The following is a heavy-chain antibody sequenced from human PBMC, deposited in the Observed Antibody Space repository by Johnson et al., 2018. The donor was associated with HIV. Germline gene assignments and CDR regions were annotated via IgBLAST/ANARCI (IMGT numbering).Heavy chain of an antibody. CDR3: ARSSGSYWRGTFDI. V-gene: IGHV3-66*01. Sequence: VHLVESGRGLVKPGGSLRLSCAASGFTVSSNYMSWVRQAPGKGLEWVSVIYSGGSTYYADSVKGRFTISRDNSKNTLYLQMNSLRAEDTALYYCARSSGSYWRGTFDIWGQGTMVTVSS. D-gene: IGHD1-26*01. CDR2: IYSGGST. J-gene: IGHJ3*02. CDR1: GFTVSSNY.